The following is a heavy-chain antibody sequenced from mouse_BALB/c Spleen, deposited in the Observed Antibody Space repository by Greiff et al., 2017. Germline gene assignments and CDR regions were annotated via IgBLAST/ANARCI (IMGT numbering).Heavy chain of an antibody. J-gene: IGHJ2*01. CDR2: INPSTGYT. Sequence: VQLQQPGAELVKPGASVKMSCKASGYTFTSYWMHWVKQRPGQGLEWIGYINPSTGYTEYNQKFKDKATLTADKSSSTAYMQLSSLTSEDSAVYYCARSDYGNYFDYWGQGTTLTVSS. CDR3: ARSDYGNYFDY. D-gene: IGHD2-1*01. CDR1: GYTFTSYW. V-gene: IGHV1S26*01.